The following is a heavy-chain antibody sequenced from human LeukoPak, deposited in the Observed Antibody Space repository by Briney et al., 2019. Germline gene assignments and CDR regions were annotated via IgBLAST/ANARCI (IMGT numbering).Heavy chain of an antibody. J-gene: IGHJ6*03. CDR1: GGTFSRYA. Sequence: SVKVSCKASGGTFSRYAFSWVRQAPGQGLEWMGGIIPLFDITNYAQKFQGRVTITADKSTSTVYMELSSLRSEGTAVYYCARGTPENYYYYYMDVWGKGTTVTVSS. V-gene: IGHV1-69*10. CDR2: IIPLFDIT. CDR3: ARGTPENYYYYYMDV.